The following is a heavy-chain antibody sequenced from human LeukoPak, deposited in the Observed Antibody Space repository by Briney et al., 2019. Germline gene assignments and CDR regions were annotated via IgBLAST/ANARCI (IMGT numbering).Heavy chain of an antibody. V-gene: IGHV3-33*01. CDR1: GFTFSSYG. CDR2: IWYDGSNK. CDR3: ARDASYYDILTGYPGY. D-gene: IGHD3-9*01. Sequence: PGGSLRLSCAASGFTFSSYGMHWVRQAPGKGLEWVAVIWYDGSNKYYADSVKGRLTISRDNSKNTLYLQMNSLRAEDTAVYYCARDASYYDILTGYPGYWGQGTLVTVSS. J-gene: IGHJ4*02.